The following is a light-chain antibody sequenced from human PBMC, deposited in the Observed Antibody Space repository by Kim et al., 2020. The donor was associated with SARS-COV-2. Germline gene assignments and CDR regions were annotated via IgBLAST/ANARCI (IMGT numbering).Light chain of an antibody. CDR2: YDT. V-gene: IGLV3-21*04. CDR1: DLRSKR. J-gene: IGLJ7*01. Sequence: APGKTAAVTCGGDDLRSKRVHWYRQKPGQAPVLVMAYDTDRPSGIPERFTGFNSGEMAAPTISAVEAGDEAYYYCQVWDSATFHAVFGGGTQLTVL. CDR3: QVWDSATFHAV.